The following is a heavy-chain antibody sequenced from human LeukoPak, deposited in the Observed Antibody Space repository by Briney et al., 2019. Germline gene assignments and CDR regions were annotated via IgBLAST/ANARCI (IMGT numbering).Heavy chain of an antibody. CDR2: INHSGST. V-gene: IGHV4-34*01. J-gene: IGHJ6*03. D-gene: IGHD3-10*01. CDR3: ARLSGYGSGSYYSNPLYYYYYMDV. CDR1: GGSFSGYY. Sequence: SETLSLTCAVYGGSFSGYYWSWIRQPPGKGLEWIGEINHSGSTNYNPSLKSRVTISVDTSKNQFSLKLSSVTAADTAVYYCARLSGYGSGSYYSNPLYYYYYMDVWGKGTTVTISS.